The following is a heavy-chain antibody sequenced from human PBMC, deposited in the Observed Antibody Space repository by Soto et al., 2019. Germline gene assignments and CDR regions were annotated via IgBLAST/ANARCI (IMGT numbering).Heavy chain of an antibody. J-gene: IGHJ4*02. V-gene: IGHV4-61*01. CDR1: GGSVSSGSYY. D-gene: IGHD3-22*01. CDR3: ARTYYYDSSGYDY. Sequence: PSETLSLTCTVSGGSVSSGSYYWSWIRQSPGKGLEWIGYIYYSGSTNYNPSLKSRVTISVDTSKNQFSLKLSSVTAADTAVYYCARTYYYDSSGYDYWGQGTLVTVSS. CDR2: IYYSGST.